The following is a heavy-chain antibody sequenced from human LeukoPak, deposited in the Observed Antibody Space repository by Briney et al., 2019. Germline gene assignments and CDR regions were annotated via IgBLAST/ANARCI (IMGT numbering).Heavy chain of an antibody. Sequence: SETLSLTCTVSGYSISSGYYWGWIRQPPGKGLEWIGSIYHSGSTYYNPSLKSRVTISVDTSKNQFSLELSSVTAADTAVYYCARVSRAAAGTGNWFDPWGQGTLVTVSS. D-gene: IGHD6-13*01. CDR2: IYHSGST. CDR1: GYSISSGYY. V-gene: IGHV4-38-2*02. CDR3: ARVSRAAAGTGNWFDP. J-gene: IGHJ5*02.